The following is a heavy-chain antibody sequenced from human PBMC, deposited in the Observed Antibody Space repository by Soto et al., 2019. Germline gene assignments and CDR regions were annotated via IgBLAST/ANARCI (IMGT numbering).Heavy chain of an antibody. V-gene: IGHV3-11*01. CDR3: ARGGRPDY. CDR1: GFTFSESD. CDR2: ISSSGSST. J-gene: IGHJ4*02. Sequence: GGSLRLSCASTGFTFSESDMSWTRQAPGKGLEFLSHISSSGSSTYNADSVKGRFTISRDNAKNSLYLQMNSLRVEDTAIYYCARGGRPDYWGQGTLVTVSS.